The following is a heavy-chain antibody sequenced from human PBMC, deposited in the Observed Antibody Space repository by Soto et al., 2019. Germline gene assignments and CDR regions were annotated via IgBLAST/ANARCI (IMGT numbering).Heavy chain of an antibody. D-gene: IGHD6-19*01. Sequence: QVQLVESGGGVVQPGRSLRLSCAASGFTFSSYAMHWVRRAPGKGLEWVAAVSHDGKSGFYADSVSGRFTVSRDNSNNLVYLQMDRLRLEDTALFYCARLDKFNGGWSWGQGTAVTVSS. J-gene: IGHJ4*02. CDR2: VSHDGKSG. CDR1: GFTFSSYA. CDR3: ARLDKFNGGWS. V-gene: IGHV3-30*14.